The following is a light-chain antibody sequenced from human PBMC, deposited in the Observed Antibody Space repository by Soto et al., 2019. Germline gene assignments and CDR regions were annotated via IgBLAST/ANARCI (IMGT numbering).Light chain of an antibody. J-gene: IGLJ1*01. Sequence: SAVAQPASICKAQGQKVTISGTGSSSNIGAGCDVHWYHQLPVTAPKLLIYGNTNRPSGVPDRFSGSKSGTSASLAIAGLQTEDEGDYYCQTYDSSLSGLYVFGTGTKVTVL. CDR3: QTYDSSLSGLYV. CDR2: GNT. CDR1: SSNIGAGCD. V-gene: IGLV1-40*02.